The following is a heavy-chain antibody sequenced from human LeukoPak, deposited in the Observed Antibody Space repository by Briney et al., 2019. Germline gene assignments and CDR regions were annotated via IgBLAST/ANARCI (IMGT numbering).Heavy chain of an antibody. D-gene: IGHD3-22*01. V-gene: IGHV4-59*02. Sequence: SETLSLTCTVSGASVSNYYWSWIRQSPGKGLEWIGYILSVGSTIYNPSLKSRVTISADTSQSQLSLRLRSVTAADTAVYYCARDLKYYYDSSGYYPLMAFDYWGQGTLVTVSS. J-gene: IGHJ4*02. CDR3: ARDLKYYYDSSGYYPLMAFDY. CDR1: GASVSNYY. CDR2: ILSVGST.